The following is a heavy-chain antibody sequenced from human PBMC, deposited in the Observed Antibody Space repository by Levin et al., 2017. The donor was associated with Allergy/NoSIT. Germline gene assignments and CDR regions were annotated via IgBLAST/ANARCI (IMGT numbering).Heavy chain of an antibody. CDR3: AIDGIVARSVDAFDS. Sequence: GASVKVSCKASGGTLSSNAISWVRQAPGQGLEWIGGIIPIFNTPNYAQKFQGRVTITADESTSTAYMELNNLRSEDTAVYYCAIDGIVARSVDAFDSWGQGTIVTVSS. D-gene: IGHD5-12*01. J-gene: IGHJ3*02. V-gene: IGHV1-69*13. CDR2: IIPIFNTP. CDR1: GGTLSSNA.